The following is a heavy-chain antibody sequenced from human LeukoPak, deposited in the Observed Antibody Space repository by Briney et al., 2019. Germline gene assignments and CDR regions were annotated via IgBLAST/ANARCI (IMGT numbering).Heavy chain of an antibody. CDR2: ISYDGSNK. V-gene: IGHV3-30*04. D-gene: IGHD6-19*01. CDR3: ARVFYSSGWYGNFDY. Sequence: PGRSLRLSCAASGFTFSSYAMHWVRQAPGKGLEWVAVISYDGSNKYYADSVKGRFTISGDNSKNTLYLQMNSLRAEDTAVYYCARVFYSSGWYGNFDYWGQGTLVTVSS. J-gene: IGHJ4*02. CDR1: GFTFSSYA.